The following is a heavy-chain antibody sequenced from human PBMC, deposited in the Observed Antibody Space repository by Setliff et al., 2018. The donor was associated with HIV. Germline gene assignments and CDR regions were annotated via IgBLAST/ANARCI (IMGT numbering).Heavy chain of an antibody. CDR1: GFTFRSYW. D-gene: IGHD1-26*01. V-gene: IGHV3-74*01. Sequence: GGSLRLSCAASGFTFRSYWMYWVRQPPGKGLVWVSRINIDGGSTNYADSVKGRFTISRDNAKNTLYLQMNGLSAEDTAVYYCAKGAGPTTLAEPFDSWGQGTLVTVSS. CDR2: INIDGGST. CDR3: AKGAGPTTLAEPFDS. J-gene: IGHJ4*02.